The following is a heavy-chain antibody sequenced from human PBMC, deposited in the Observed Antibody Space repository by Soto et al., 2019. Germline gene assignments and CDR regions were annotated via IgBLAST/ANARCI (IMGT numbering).Heavy chain of an antibody. CDR2: IHWNNDK. CDR3: AHGPGRIAVPGTRAFDV. CDR1: GFSLNTGGEA. V-gene: IGHV2-5*01. D-gene: IGHD6-19*01. Sequence: QITLKESGPTLVRPTQTLTLTCSFSGFSLNTGGEAVGWIRQPPGKALEWLALIHWNNDKHYTPSLKTRLTVTRDTSKSQVVLTMTNMDPVDTGTYYCAHGPGRIAVPGTRAFDVWGQGTLVTVSS. J-gene: IGHJ3*01.